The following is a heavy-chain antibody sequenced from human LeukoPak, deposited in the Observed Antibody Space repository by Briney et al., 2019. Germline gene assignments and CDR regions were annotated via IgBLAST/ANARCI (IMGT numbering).Heavy chain of an antibody. Sequence: GGSLRLSCAASGFTVSSNYMSWVRQAPGKGLEWVSVTYSGGNTYYADSVKGRFTISSDSSKNTLYLQMNSLRAEDTAVYYCARGGFYRRLNWFDPWGQGTLVTVSS. D-gene: IGHD2/OR15-2a*01. J-gene: IGHJ5*02. CDR2: TYSGGNT. CDR3: ARGGFYRRLNWFDP. V-gene: IGHV3-53*01. CDR1: GFTVSSNY.